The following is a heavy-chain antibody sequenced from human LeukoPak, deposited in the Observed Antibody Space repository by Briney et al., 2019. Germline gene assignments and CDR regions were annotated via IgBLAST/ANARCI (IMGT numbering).Heavy chain of an antibody. V-gene: IGHV1-69*04. D-gene: IGHD5-24*01. J-gene: IGHJ3*02. CDR3: ARSWVEMATILMEGAFDI. CDR2: IIPILGIA. Sequence: ASVKVSCKASGGTFSSYAISWVRQAPGQGLEWMSRIIPILGIANYAQKFQGRVTITANKSTSTAYMELSSLRSEDTAVYYCARSWVEMATILMEGAFDIWGQGTMVTVSS. CDR1: GGTFSSYA.